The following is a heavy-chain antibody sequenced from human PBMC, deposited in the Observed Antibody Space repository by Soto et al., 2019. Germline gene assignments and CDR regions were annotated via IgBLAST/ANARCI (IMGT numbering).Heavy chain of an antibody. CDR3: ARDLTYNERPLGDDD. Sequence: PXGSLLLTCVASGVTFSNYYLNWVRQAPGKGLEWVSSRSSSSSYIYYADSVKGQFTISRDNAKNSLYLQMNSLRAEDTAVYYCARDLTYNERPLGDDDWGQGTLVTVSS. D-gene: IGHD1-20*01. CDR2: RSSSSSYI. CDR1: GVTFSNYY. J-gene: IGHJ4*02. V-gene: IGHV3-21*06.